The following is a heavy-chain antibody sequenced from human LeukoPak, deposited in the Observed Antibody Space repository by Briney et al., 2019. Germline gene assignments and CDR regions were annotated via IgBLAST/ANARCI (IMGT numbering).Heavy chain of an antibody. V-gene: IGHV4-59*01. J-gene: IGHJ4*02. D-gene: IGHD2-2*01. Sequence: ASETLSFTGTVSSVSICSYYWSWLRQPPGKGLEWIGYIYYSGSTNYNPSLKSLVTISEDTSKNQFSLKLSPVTAAATAVYYWARERGYSSSTSCPFDYWGQGTLVTVSS. CDR1: SVSICSYY. CDR3: ARERGYSSSTSCPFDY. CDR2: IYYSGST.